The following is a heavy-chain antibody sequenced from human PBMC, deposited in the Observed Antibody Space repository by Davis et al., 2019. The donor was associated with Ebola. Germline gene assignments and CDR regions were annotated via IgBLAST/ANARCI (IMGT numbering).Heavy chain of an antibody. J-gene: IGHJ1*01. CDR3: ARVERSGWYLQH. CDR1: GFTFSSYS. CDR2: ISSSGSTI. Sequence: PGGFLRLSCAASGFTFSSYSMNWVRQAPGKGLEWVSSISSSGSTIYYADSVKGRFTISRDNAKNSLYLQMNSLRAEDTAVYYCARVERSGWYLQHWGQGTLVTVSS. D-gene: IGHD6-19*01. V-gene: IGHV3-48*04.